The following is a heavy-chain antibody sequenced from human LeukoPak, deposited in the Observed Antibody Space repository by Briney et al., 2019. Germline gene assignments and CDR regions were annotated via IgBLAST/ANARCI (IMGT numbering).Heavy chain of an antibody. V-gene: IGHV3-9*01. J-gene: IGHJ4*02. CDR3: AKDTESMVRGVPLDY. D-gene: IGHD3-10*01. Sequence: PGGSLRLSCAASGFTFDDYAMHWVRQAPGKGLEWVSGISWNSGSIGYADSVKGRFTISRDNAKNSLYLQMNSLRAEDTALYYCAKDTESMVRGVPLDYWGQGTLVTVSS. CDR2: ISWNSGSI. CDR1: GFTFDDYA.